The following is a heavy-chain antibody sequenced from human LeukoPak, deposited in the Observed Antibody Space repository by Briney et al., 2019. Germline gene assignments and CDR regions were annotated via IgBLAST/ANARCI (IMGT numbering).Heavy chain of an antibody. J-gene: IGHJ3*02. D-gene: IGHD3-16*01. Sequence: KPSETPSLTCAVYGGSFSGYYWSWIRQPPGKGLEWIGRIYTSGSTNYNPSLKSRVTISVDTSKNQFSLKLSSVTAADTAVYYCARDFGYAFDIWGQGTMVTVSS. CDR1: GGSFSGYY. CDR3: ARDFGYAFDI. CDR2: IYTSGST. V-gene: IGHV4-4*07.